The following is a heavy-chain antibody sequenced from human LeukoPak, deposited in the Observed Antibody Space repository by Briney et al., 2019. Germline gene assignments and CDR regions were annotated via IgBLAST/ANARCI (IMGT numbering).Heavy chain of an antibody. CDR1: GGSFSGYY. V-gene: IGHV4-34*01. Sequence: PSETLSLTCAVYGGSFSGYYWSWIRQPPGKGLEWIGEINHSGSTNYNPSLKSRVTISVDTSKNQLSLKLSSVTAADTAVYYCASRVGNCSSTSCYVICYWGQGTLVTVSS. CDR3: ASRVGNCSSTSCYVICY. D-gene: IGHD2-2*01. J-gene: IGHJ4*02. CDR2: INHSGST.